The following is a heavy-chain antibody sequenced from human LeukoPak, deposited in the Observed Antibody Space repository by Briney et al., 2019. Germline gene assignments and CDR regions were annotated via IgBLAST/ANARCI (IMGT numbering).Heavy chain of an antibody. D-gene: IGHD3-10*01. CDR1: GGTFSSYG. V-gene: IGHV1-18*01. CDR3: ARDLLDGEWLTYYYYGMDV. CDR2: ISAYNGNT. Sequence: ASVKVSCKASGGTFSSYGISWVRQAPGQGLEWMGWISAYNGNTNYAQKLQGRVTMTTDTSTSTAYMELRSLRSDDTAVYYCARDLLDGEWLTYYYYGMDVWGQGTTVTVSS. J-gene: IGHJ6*02.